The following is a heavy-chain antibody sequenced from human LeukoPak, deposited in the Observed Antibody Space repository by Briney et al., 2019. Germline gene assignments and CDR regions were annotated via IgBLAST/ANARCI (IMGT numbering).Heavy chain of an antibody. Sequence: NPSQTLSLTCTVSGGSISSGGYYWSWIRQHPGKGLEWIGYIYYSGSTYYNPSLKSRVTISVDTSKNQFSLKLSSVTAADTAVYYCARVGADNAFDIWAKGQWSPSLQ. CDR3: ARVGADNAFDI. J-gene: IGHJ3*02. D-gene: IGHD1-26*01. CDR2: IYYSGST. V-gene: IGHV4-31*03. CDR1: GGSISSGGYY.